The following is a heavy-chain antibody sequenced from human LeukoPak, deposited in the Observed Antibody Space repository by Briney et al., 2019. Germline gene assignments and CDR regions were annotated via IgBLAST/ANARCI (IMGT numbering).Heavy chain of an antibody. CDR2: IYHSGST. J-gene: IGHJ4*02. CDR1: GYSISSGYY. Sequence: SETLSLTCTVSGYSISSGYYWGWIRQPPGKGLEWIGSIYHSGSTYYNPSLKSRVTISVDTSKNQFSLKLSSVTAADTAVYYCARIPTFDWFGDPPWGDFGYWGQGTLVTVSS. V-gene: IGHV4-38-2*02. D-gene: IGHD3-9*01. CDR3: ARIPTFDWFGDPPWGDFGY.